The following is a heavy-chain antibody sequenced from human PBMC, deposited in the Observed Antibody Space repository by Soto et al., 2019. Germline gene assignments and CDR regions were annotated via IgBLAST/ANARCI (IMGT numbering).Heavy chain of an antibody. J-gene: IGHJ6*02. CDR3: ARLEDSGSSGYYYYGMDV. CDR2: IDPSDSYT. CDR1: GYSFTSYW. V-gene: IGHV5-10-1*01. D-gene: IGHD6-6*01. Sequence: GESLKISCKGSGYSFTSYWISWVRQMPGKGLEWMGRIDPSDSYTNYSPSFQGHVTISADKSISTAYLQWSSLKASDTAMYYCARLEDSGSSGYYYYGMDVWGQGTTVTVSS.